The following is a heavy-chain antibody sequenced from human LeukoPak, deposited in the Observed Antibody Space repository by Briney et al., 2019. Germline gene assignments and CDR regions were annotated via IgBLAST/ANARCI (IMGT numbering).Heavy chain of an antibody. CDR1: GGSISSYY. CDR2: IYYSGST. Sequence: SETLSLTCTVSGGSISSYYWSWIRQPPGKGLEWIGYIYYSGSTNYNPSLKSRVTISVDTSKNQFSLKLSSVTAADTAVYYCASGRRQLALDAFDIWGQGTMVTVSS. J-gene: IGHJ3*02. D-gene: IGHD6-13*01. V-gene: IGHV4-59*12. CDR3: ASGRRQLALDAFDI.